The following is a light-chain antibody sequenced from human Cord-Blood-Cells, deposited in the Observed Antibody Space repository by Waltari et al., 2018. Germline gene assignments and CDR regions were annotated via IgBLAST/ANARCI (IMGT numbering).Light chain of an antibody. CDR2: DAS. CDR1: QDISNY. V-gene: IGKV1-33*01. J-gene: IGKJ4*01. Sequence: DIQMTQSPSSLSASVGDRVTLTCQASQDISNYLNRYQQKPGEAPKLLIYDASNLETGVPSRLSGSGSGTDFTVTISNLQPEDIATYYCQQYDNLPTFGGGTKVVIK. CDR3: QQYDNLPT.